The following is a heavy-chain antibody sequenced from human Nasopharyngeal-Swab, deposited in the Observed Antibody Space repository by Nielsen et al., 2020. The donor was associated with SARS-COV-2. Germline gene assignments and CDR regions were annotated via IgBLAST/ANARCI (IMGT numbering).Heavy chain of an antibody. J-gene: IGHJ4*02. CDR1: GYTFTSYA. V-gene: IGHV1-18*01. CDR3: ARQAAYCGGDCFDY. Sequence: ASVKVSCKASGYTFTSYAISWVRQAPGQGLEWMGWISAYNGNTNYAQKLQGRVTMTTDTSTSTAYMELRSLRSDDTAVYYCARQAAYCGGDCFDYWGQGTLVTVSS. CDR2: ISAYNGNT. D-gene: IGHD2-21*01.